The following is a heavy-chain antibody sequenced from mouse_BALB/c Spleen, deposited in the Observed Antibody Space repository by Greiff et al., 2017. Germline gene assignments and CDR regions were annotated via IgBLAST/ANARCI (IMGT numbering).Heavy chain of an antibody. D-gene: IGHD1-1*01. V-gene: IGHV1-87*01. J-gene: IGHJ3*01. CDR3: ARGDYYVSSWFAY. Sequence: QVQLQQSGAELARPGASVQLSCKASGYTFTSYWMQWVKQRPGQGLEWIGAIYPGDGDTRYTQKFKGKATLTADKSSSTAYMQLSSLASEDSAVYYCARGDYYVSSWFAYGGQGTLVTVSA. CDR1: GYTFTSYW. CDR2: IYPGDGDT.